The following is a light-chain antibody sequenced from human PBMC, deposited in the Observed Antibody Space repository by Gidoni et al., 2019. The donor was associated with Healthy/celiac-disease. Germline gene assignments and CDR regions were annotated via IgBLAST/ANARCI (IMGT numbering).Light chain of an antibody. J-gene: IGKJ1*01. V-gene: IGKV3-20*01. CDR1: QSVSSSY. Sequence: EIVLTQSPGTLSLSPGDRATLSCSASQSVSSSYLAWYQQKPGQAPRRLIYGASSRATVIPDRFSGSGSGTDFTLTISRLEPEDFAVYYCQQYGSSPRTFGQGTKVEIK. CDR2: GAS. CDR3: QQYGSSPRT.